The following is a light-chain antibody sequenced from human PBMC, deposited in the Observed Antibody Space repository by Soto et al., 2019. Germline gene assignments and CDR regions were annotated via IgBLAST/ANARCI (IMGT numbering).Light chain of an antibody. CDR3: QQSYSTLGWT. CDR1: QSISSY. V-gene: IGKV1-39*01. Sequence: DIQMTQSPSSLSASVGDRVTITCRASQSISSYLNWYQQKPGKAPKLLIYAASSLQSGVPSRFSGSGSGTDFTLTISSLQPEDSATYYCQQSYSTLGWTFGQGTKVDIK. CDR2: AAS. J-gene: IGKJ1*01.